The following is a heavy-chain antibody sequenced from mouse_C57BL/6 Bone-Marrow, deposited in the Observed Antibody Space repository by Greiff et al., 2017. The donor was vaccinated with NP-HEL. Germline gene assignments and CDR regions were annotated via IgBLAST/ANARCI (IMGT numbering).Heavy chain of an antibody. CDR2: IYPRSGNT. D-gene: IGHD1-1*01. V-gene: IGHV1-81*01. CDR3: ARRGIYYGSSYWYFDV. CDR1: GYTFTSYG. J-gene: IGHJ1*03. Sequence: VQLQESGAELARPGASVKLSCKASGYTFTSYGISWVKQRTGQGLEWIGEIYPRSGNTYYNEKFKGKATLTADKSSSTAYMELRSRTSEDSAVYFCARRGIYYGSSYWYFDVWGTGTTVTVSS.